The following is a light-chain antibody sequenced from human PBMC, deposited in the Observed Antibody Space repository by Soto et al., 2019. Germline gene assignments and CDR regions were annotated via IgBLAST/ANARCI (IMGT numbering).Light chain of an antibody. CDR1: QSVSSSY. CDR2: GAS. CDR3: QQYGSSPVYT. J-gene: IGKJ2*01. V-gene: IGKV3-20*01. Sequence: EIVLTQSPGTLSLSPGERATLSYRASQSVSSSYLAWYKQKPGQAPRLLIYGASSRASGIPDRFSGSGSGTDFTLTISRLEPEDFAVYYCQQYGSSPVYTFGQGTKLEIK.